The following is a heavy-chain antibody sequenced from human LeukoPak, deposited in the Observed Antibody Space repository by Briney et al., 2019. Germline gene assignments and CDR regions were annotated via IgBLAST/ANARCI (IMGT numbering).Heavy chain of an antibody. Sequence: PGGSLRLSCAASGFTFSWSAIHWVRQASGKGLEWVGRIRNKTNNYATAYAASVKGRFTVSRDDSKNTAYLQMNSLKTEDTAVYYCARDHGDRPYYYGMDVWGQGTTVTVSS. V-gene: IGHV3-73*01. J-gene: IGHJ6*02. CDR3: ARDHGDRPYYYGMDV. D-gene: IGHD4-17*01. CDR2: IRNKTNNYAT. CDR1: GFTFSWSA.